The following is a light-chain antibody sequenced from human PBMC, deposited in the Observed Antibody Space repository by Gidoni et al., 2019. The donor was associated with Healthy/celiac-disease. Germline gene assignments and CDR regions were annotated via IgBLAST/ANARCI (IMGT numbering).Light chain of an antibody. CDR3: QQYNNWPPWT. CDR1: QSVSSN. J-gene: IGKJ1*01. CDR2: GAS. Sequence: EIVMTQSPATLSVSPGERSTLSCRASQSVSSNLAWYQQKPGQAPRALIYGASTRATCIPARFSGSGSGTEFTLTISSLQSEDFAVYYCQQYNNWPPWTFGQGTKVEIK. V-gene: IGKV3-15*01.